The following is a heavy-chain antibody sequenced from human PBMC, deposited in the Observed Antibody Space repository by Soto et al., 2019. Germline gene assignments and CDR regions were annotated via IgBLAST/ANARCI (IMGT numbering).Heavy chain of an antibody. J-gene: IGHJ6*02. CDR3: AKDHKVVTTVYYGMDV. V-gene: IGHV3-30*18. CDR2: ISYDGSNK. Sequence: PGGSLRLSCAASGFTFSSYGMHWVRQAPGKGLEWVAVISYDGSNKYYADSVKGRFTISRDNSKNTLYLQMNSLRAEDTAVYYCAKDHKVVTTVYYGMDVWGQGTTVTVSS. D-gene: IGHD2-15*01. CDR1: GFTFSSYG.